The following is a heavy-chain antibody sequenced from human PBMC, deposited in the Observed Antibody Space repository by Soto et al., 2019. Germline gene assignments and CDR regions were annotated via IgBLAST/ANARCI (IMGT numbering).Heavy chain of an antibody. Sequence: PGGTLRISFAATGFPFRTYLMHWVRQGPGKGLVWVSRISTDGSSTTYADSVKGRFTISRDNAKNTLYLQMNSLRAEDTAVYYCARATGSNHPFDYWGQGS. J-gene: IGHJ4*02. D-gene: IGHD3-10*01. CDR3: ARATGSNHPFDY. CDR1: GFPFRTYL. V-gene: IGHV3-74*01. CDR2: ISTDGSST.